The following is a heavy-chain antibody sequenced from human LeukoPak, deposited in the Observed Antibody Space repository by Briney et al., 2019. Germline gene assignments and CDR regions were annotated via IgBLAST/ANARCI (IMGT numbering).Heavy chain of an antibody. V-gene: IGHV1-18*01. CDR3: ASGPLGEMATPGWFDP. D-gene: IGHD5-24*01. CDR1: GYTFTSYG. J-gene: IGHJ5*02. Sequence: GASVKVSCKASGYTFTSYGISWVRQAPGQGLEWMGWISAHNGNTNYAQKLQGRVTMTTDTSTSTAYMELRSLRSDDTAVYYCASGPLGEMATPGWFDPWGQGTLVTVSS. CDR2: ISAHNGNT.